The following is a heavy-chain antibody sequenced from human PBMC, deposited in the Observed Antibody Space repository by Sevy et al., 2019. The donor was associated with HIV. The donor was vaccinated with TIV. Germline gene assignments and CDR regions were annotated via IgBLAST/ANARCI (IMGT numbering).Heavy chain of an antibody. J-gene: IGHJ6*02. CDR2: ISSSSNYI. CDR3: ARVVAYCSGGSCFSGYYYGMDV. Sequence: GGSLRLSCAASGFTFSNYNMNWVRQAPGKGLEWVSSISSSSNYISYADSMKGRFTISRDNAKNSLYLQMNSLRAEDTAVYYCARVVAYCSGGSCFSGYYYGMDVWGQGTTVTVSS. CDR1: GFTFSNYN. V-gene: IGHV3-21*01. D-gene: IGHD2-15*01.